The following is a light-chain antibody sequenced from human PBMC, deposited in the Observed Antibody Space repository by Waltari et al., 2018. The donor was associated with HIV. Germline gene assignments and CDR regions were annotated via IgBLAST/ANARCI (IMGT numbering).Light chain of an antibody. CDR1: SSDVGRYNF. Sequence: QSALTQPASVAGSPGTSITLPCTGTSSDVGRYNFVSWYPQHPGNAPKLLIYEGDKRPSGVSYRFSGSKSGSTASLTISGLQAEDEADYYCCSYAGSSTYVVFGGGTQLTVL. CDR2: EGD. V-gene: IGLV2-23*01. CDR3: CSYAGSSTYVV. J-gene: IGLJ2*01.